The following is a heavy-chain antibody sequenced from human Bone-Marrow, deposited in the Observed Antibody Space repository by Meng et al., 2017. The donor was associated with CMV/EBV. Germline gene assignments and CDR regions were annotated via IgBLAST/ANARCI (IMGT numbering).Heavy chain of an antibody. CDR1: GYTFTSHY. Sequence: ASVKVSCKASGYTFTSHYIHWVRQAPGQGLEWMGIINPSARSTRYAQKFQGRVTMTGDTPTSTVYLELNSLRSQDTAVYYCARDRIHDAFDIWGQGTMVTVSS. CDR2: INPSARST. CDR3: ARDRIHDAFDI. D-gene: IGHD2-21*01. J-gene: IGHJ3*02. V-gene: IGHV1-46*01.